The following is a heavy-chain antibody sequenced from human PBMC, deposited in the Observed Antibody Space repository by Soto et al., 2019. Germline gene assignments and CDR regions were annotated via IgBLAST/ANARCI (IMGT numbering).Heavy chain of an antibody. V-gene: IGHV3-30-3*01. D-gene: IGHD2-15*01. CDR3: ARDGQPQWWPYYYYYYGMDV. Sequence: GGSLRLSCAASGFTFSSYAMHWVRQAPGKGLEWVAVISYDGSNKYYADSVKGRFTISRDNSKNTLYLQMNSLRAEDTAVYYCARDGQPQWWPYYYYYYGMDVWGQGTTVTVSS. CDR1: GFTFSSYA. CDR2: ISYDGSNK. J-gene: IGHJ6*02.